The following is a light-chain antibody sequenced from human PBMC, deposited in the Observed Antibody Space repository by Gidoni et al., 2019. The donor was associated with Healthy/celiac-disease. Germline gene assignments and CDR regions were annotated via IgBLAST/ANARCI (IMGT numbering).Light chain of an antibody. Sequence: DIVLTLSPGTLSLSPGESAPLSCRASQSVSSSYLAWYQQKPGQAPRLLIYGASSRATGIPDRFSGSGSGTDFTLTISRLEPEDFAVYYCQQYGSSPLTFGGGTKVEIK. CDR2: GAS. CDR3: QQYGSSPLT. V-gene: IGKV3-20*01. CDR1: QSVSSSY. J-gene: IGKJ4*01.